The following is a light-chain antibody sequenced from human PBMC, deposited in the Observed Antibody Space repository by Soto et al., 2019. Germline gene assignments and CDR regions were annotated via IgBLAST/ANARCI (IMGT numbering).Light chain of an antibody. Sequence: MTQSPSTLSAYVGDRVTIPCRASQTVNTWLAWYQQKPGKAPKVLIFDASSLKTGVPSRFSGSGSGTEFTLTISNLQPDDFAVYYCQQRNNWPPITFGQGRRLEIK. V-gene: IGKV1-5*01. J-gene: IGKJ5*01. CDR2: DAS. CDR3: QQRNNWPPIT. CDR1: QTVNTW.